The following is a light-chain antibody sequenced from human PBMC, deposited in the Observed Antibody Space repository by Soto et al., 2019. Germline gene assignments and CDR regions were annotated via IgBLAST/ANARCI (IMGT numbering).Light chain of an antibody. J-gene: IGKJ1*01. CDR1: QSVDIN. V-gene: IGKV3-15*01. CDR2: GAS. CDR3: QQYRGWPRT. Sequence: EIVLTQSPATLSVSPGERGTLSCRASQSVDINLAWYQQKPGQAPRLLIYGASTRATDMSGTFSGRGSGTEFTLTINNLRPEDFAVYYCQQYRGWPRTFGQGTKVEIK.